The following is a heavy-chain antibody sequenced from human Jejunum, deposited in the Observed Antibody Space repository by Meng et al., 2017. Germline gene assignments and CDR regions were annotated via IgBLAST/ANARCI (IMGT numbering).Heavy chain of an antibody. CDR2: FYYSGST. D-gene: IGHD2-21*02. J-gene: IGHJ4*02. CDR1: GGSISSNGYY. V-gene: IGHV4-39*01. Sequence: QLQLQESGPGLVKPSETLSLTCTVSGGSISSNGYYWGWIRQPPGKGLEWIGNFYYSGSTYYNPSLKSRVTISVDTSKNQFSLKLSSVTAADTAVYFCARHLAYCGGVCPLGYWGQGTLVTVSS. CDR3: ARHLAYCGGVCPLGY.